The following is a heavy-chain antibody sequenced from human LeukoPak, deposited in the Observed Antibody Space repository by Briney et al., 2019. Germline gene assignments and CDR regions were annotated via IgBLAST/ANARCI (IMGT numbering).Heavy chain of an antibody. J-gene: IGHJ5*02. CDR2: ISGVGST. CDR1: GFTVTSNY. V-gene: IGHV3-66*01. D-gene: IGHD3-22*01. CDR3: ARSGYYYDSSGSSS. Sequence: GGSLRLSCAASGFTVTSNYMSWVRQAPGKGLEWVSSISGVGSTSYADSVKGRFTVSRDNSRSTLYLQVDSLRVEDTAVYYCARSGYYYDSSGSSSWGQGTLVTVSS.